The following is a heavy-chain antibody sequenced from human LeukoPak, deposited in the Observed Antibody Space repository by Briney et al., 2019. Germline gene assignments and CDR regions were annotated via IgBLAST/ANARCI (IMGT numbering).Heavy chain of an antibody. CDR3: AKDGGEYYDVLTGYYPRLYYMDV. D-gene: IGHD3-9*01. J-gene: IGHJ6*03. V-gene: IGHV3-23*01. Sequence: GGTLRLSCAASGFTFSSYGMSWVRQAPGKGLEWVSAISGSGGSTYYADSVKGRFTISRDNSKNTLYLQMNSLRAEDTAVYYCAKDGGEYYDVLTGYYPRLYYMDVWGKGTTVTISS. CDR1: GFTFSSYG. CDR2: ISGSGGST.